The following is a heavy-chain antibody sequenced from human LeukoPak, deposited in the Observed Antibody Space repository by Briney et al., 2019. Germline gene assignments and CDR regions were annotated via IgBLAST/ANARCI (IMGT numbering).Heavy chain of an antibody. D-gene: IGHD6-19*01. CDR3: AKAANPAVASHIDY. CDR1: GFTFDDYA. Sequence: PGRSLRLSCAASGFTFDDYAMHWVRQAPGKGLEGVSGISWNSGSIGYADSVKGRFTISRDNAKNSLYLQMNSLRAEDTALYYCAKAANPAVASHIDYWGQGTLVTVSS. CDR2: ISWNSGSI. V-gene: IGHV3-9*01. J-gene: IGHJ4*02.